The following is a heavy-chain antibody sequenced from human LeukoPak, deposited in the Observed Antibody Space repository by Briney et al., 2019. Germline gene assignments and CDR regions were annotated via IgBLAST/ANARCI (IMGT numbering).Heavy chain of an antibody. J-gene: IGHJ4*02. CDR2: INPSGGST. CDR3: ARDERITMIVDY. D-gene: IGHD3-22*01. Sequence: ASVKVSCKASGYAFTSYYMHWVRQAPGQGLEWMGIINPSGGSTSYAQKFQGRVTMTRDTSTSTVYMELSSLRSEDTAVYYCARDERITMIVDYWGQGTLVTVSS. V-gene: IGHV1-46*01. CDR1: GYAFTSYY.